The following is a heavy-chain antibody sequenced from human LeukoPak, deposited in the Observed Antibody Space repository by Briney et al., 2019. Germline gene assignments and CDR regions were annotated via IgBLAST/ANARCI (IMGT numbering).Heavy chain of an antibody. V-gene: IGHV1-46*01. CDR2: INPSGGST. CDR3: ARTKRYNWNYLGY. CDR1: GYTFTIYY. J-gene: IGHJ4*02. D-gene: IGHD1-20*01. Sequence: ASVKVSCKASGYTFTIYYMHWVRQAPGQGLEWMGIINPSGGSTSYAQNFQGRVTMTRDMSTSTVYMELSSLRSEDTAVYYCARTKRYNWNYLGYWGQGTLVTVSS.